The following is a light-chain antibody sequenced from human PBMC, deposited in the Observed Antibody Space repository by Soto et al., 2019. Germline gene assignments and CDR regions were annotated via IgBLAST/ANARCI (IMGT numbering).Light chain of an antibody. J-gene: IGKJ1*01. CDR2: DTS. CDR1: QSVGGSS. V-gene: IGKV3-20*01. Sequence: ETVLTQSPGTLSLSPGERATVSCRASQSVGGSSLAWYQQRPGQAPRLLIYDTSKRATGIPDRSSGSGSGTDFTLTISRLEPEDFAVYYCQQYQNSPRTFGQGTKVDIK. CDR3: QQYQNSPRT.